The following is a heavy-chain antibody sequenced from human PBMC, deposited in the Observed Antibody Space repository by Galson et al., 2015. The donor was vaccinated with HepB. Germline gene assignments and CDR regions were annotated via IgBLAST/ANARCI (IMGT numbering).Heavy chain of an antibody. D-gene: IGHD2-15*01. CDR1: GYSFTNYW. V-gene: IGHV5-10-1*01. J-gene: IGHJ4*02. CDR2: IDPSDSYI. Sequence: QSGAEVKKPGESLRISCKASGYSFTNYWITWVRQMPGKGLEWMGRIDPSDSYIKNSPSFQGHVTLSTDKSISTAYLQWSDLQASDTAIYYCTRQGLYCTAGSCYDGYSDYWGRGTLVTVSS. CDR3: TRQGLYCTAGSCYDGYSDY.